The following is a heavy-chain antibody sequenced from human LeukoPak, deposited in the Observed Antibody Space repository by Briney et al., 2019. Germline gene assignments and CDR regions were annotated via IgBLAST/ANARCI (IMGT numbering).Heavy chain of an antibody. CDR1: GFTFSSYS. CDR3: AREQGDGHFDY. Sequence: GGSLRLSCAASGFTFSSYSMNWVRQAPGKGLEWVSVIYSGGSTYYADSVKGRFTISRDNSKNTLYLQMNSLRAEDTAVYYCAREQGDGHFDYWGQGTLVTVSS. V-gene: IGHV3-53*01. CDR2: IYSGGST. J-gene: IGHJ4*02. D-gene: IGHD3-16*01.